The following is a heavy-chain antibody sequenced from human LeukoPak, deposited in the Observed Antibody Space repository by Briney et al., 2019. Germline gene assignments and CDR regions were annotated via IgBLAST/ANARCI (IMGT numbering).Heavy chain of an antibody. CDR2: IYYSGST. J-gene: IGHJ1*01. D-gene: IGHD6-19*01. V-gene: IGHV4-59*01. CDR3: ARDHDSSGWFFFQY. Sequence: SETLSLTCTVSGGPMWSYYWCCIGEPPGERLVGRGYIYYSGSTNYNPSLKSRVTISVDTSKNQFSLKLSSVTAADAAVYYCARDHDSSGWFFFQYWGQGTLVTVSS. CDR1: GGPMWSYY.